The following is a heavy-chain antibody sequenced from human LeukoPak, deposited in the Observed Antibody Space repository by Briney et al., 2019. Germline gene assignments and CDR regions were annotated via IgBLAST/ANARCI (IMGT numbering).Heavy chain of an antibody. CDR3: ARVLHDYGYDY. J-gene: IGHJ4*02. CDR2: FYPSGST. CDR1: GGSISRYY. Sequence: SETLSLTCTVSGGSISRYYWSWIRQPAGKGLEWIGRFYPSGSTNYNPSLKSRVTISVDTSKNQFSLKLSSVTAADTAVYYCARVLHDYGYDYWGQGTLVTVSS. V-gene: IGHV4-4*07. D-gene: IGHD5-18*01.